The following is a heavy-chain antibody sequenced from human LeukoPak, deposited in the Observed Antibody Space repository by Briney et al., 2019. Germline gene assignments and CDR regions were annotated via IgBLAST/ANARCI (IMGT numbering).Heavy chain of an antibody. J-gene: IGHJ4*02. D-gene: IGHD3-10*01. Sequence: GRSLRLSCAASGLTFDDYAMHWVRQAPGNGLEWVSGIRWNSGSIGYADSVKGRFTISRDNAKNSLYLQMNSLRAEDTALYYCAKVKSPYYYGSGSYWGPFDYWGQGTLVTVSS. CDR2: IRWNSGSI. CDR3: AKVKSPYYYGSGSYWGPFDY. V-gene: IGHV3-9*01. CDR1: GLTFDDYA.